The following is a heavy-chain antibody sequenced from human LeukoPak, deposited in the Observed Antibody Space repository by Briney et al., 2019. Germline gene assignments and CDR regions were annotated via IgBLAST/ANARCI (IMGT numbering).Heavy chain of an antibody. J-gene: IGHJ4*02. CDR2: INHSGTT. D-gene: IGHD2-8*01. Sequence: DPSETLSLTCTVSGGPVTSGDYSWGWIRQPPGKGLEWIGEINHSGTTNYNPSLEGRVSMSVDTSKKQFFLMLKSVTAADTAVYYCARRRVLMFNSIDQWGQGTLVTVSS. V-gene: IGHV4-30-2*01. CDR3: ARRRVLMFNSIDQ. CDR1: GGPVTSGDYS.